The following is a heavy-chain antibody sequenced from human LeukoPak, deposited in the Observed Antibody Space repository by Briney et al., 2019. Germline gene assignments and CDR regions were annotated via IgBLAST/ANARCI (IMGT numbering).Heavy chain of an antibody. V-gene: IGHV3-9*01. CDR2: ISWNSGSI. CDR3: AIFASAWGVRYN. J-gene: IGHJ4*02. CDR1: GFTFDDYA. D-gene: IGHD2-8*01. Sequence: SGGSLRLSCAASGFTFDDYAMHWVRQAPGKGLEWVSGISWNSGSIGYADSVKGRFTISRDNAKNSLYLQMNSLRAEDTALYYCAIFASAWGVRYNWGQGTLVTVSS.